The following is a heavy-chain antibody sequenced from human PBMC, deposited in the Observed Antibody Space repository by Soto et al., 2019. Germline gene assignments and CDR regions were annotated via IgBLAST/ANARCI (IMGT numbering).Heavy chain of an antibody. Sequence: PGGSLRLSCAASGFTFSTAWRSWVRPAPGKGLEWVGRIKSKTDGGTTDYAAPVKGRFTISRDDSKNTLYLQMNSLKTEDTAVYYCTTRSHCTNGVCPFDYWGQGTLVTVSS. CDR3: TTRSHCTNGVCPFDY. J-gene: IGHJ4*02. D-gene: IGHD2-8*01. V-gene: IGHV3-15*01. CDR2: IKSKTDGGTT. CDR1: GFTFSTAW.